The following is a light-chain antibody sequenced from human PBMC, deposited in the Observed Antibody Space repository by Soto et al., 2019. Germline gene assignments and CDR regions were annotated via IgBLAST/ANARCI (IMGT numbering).Light chain of an antibody. Sequence: DIPMTQSPSTLSASVGDRVTITCRASQSITTWLAWYQQKPGKAPKLLIYDASSLERGVPSRFSGSGSGTEVTLTISSLQPDDFASYYCQQYNSYSRTFGQGTKLEIK. CDR1: QSITTW. CDR2: DAS. CDR3: QQYNSYSRT. V-gene: IGKV1-5*01. J-gene: IGKJ2*01.